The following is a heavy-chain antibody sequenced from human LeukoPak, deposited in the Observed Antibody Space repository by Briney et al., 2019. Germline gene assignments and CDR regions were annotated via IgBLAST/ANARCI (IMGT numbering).Heavy chain of an antibody. V-gene: IGHV3-13*01. J-gene: IGHJ4*02. Sequence: GGSLRLSCAASGFTFSSYDMHWVRQATGKGLEWVSAIGTAGDTYYPGSVKGRFTISRENAKNSLYLQMNSLRAGDTAVYYCARDSRSYCSGGSCPEGYWGQGTLVTVSS. CDR1: GFTFSSYD. CDR3: ARDSRSYCSGGSCPEGY. CDR2: IGTAGDT. D-gene: IGHD2-15*01.